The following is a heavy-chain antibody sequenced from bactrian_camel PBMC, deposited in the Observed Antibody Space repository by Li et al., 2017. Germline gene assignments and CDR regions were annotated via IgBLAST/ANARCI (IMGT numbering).Heavy chain of an antibody. V-gene: IGHV3S1*01. J-gene: IGHJ4*01. CDR1: RYSPC. D-gene: IGHD5*01. Sequence: HVQLVESGGGSVQSGGSLRLTCVASRYSPCMGWFRQAPGRGLEWVSAINSGGTRTYYADTVKGRFTISIDNAKNTLYLQMNSLRADDTAMYYCAIGLFADFGLGRGTQVTVS. CDR2: INSGGTRT.